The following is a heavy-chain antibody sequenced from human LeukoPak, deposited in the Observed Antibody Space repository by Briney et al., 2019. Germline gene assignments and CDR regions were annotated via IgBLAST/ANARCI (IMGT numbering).Heavy chain of an antibody. J-gene: IGHJ4*02. D-gene: IGHD4-17*01. CDR3: AKVLYGDPYFGS. CDR1: GFSFSSYG. V-gene: IGHV3-30*02. Sequence: PGGSLRLSCAASGFSFSSYGMHWVRQAPGKGLEWVAFVRYDGINKYYAGSVKGRFTISRDNSKNTLYPQMNSLRAEDTAMYYCAKVLYGDPYFGSWGQGALVTVSS. CDR2: VRYDGINK.